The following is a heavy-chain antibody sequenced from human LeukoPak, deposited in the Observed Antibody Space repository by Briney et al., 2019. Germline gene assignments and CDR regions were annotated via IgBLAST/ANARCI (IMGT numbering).Heavy chain of an antibody. J-gene: IGHJ4*02. CDR3: ARAAAAGPFDY. CDR2: IYSDGST. Sequence: PGGSLRLSCAASGLTVSNNYMSWVRQAPGKGLEWVSVIYSDGSTYYADSVKGRFTISRDNSKNTLYLQMNTLRAEDTAVYYCARAAAAGPFDYWGQGTLVTVSS. CDR1: GLTVSNNY. V-gene: IGHV3-66*02. D-gene: IGHD6-13*01.